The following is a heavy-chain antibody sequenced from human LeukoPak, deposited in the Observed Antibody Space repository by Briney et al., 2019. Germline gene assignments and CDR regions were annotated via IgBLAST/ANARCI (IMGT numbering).Heavy chain of an antibody. V-gene: IGHV3-23*01. J-gene: IGHJ4*02. CDR2: FSGSGGST. Sequence: GGSLRLSCAASGFTFSSYAMSWVRQAPGKGLEWVSAFSGSGGSTYYADSVKGRFTISRDNSKNTLYLQMNSLRAEDTAVYYCAKDDRIAARRGYFDYWGQGTLVTVSS. D-gene: IGHD6-6*01. CDR1: GFTFSSYA. CDR3: AKDDRIAARRGYFDY.